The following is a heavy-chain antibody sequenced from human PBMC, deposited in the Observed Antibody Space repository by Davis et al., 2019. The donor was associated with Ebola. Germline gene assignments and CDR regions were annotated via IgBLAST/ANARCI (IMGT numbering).Heavy chain of an antibody. Sequence: GGSLRLSCTVSAGPISSYFWSWVRHSPGTGLEWVSGISWNSGSIGYADSVKGRFTISRDNAKNSLYLQMNSLRAEDTGLYYCAKGRYQLLLTPGMDVWGQGTTVTVSS. V-gene: IGHV3-9*01. D-gene: IGHD2-2*01. CDR2: ISWNSGSI. CDR1: AGPISSYF. J-gene: IGHJ6*02. CDR3: AKGRYQLLLTPGMDV.